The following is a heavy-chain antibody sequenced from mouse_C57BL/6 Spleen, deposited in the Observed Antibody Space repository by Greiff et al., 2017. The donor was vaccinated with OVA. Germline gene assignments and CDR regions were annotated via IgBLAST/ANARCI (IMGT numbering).Heavy chain of an antibody. D-gene: IGHD1-1*01. Sequence: EVHLVESGPVLVKPGASVKMSCKASGYTFTDYYMNWVKQSHGKSLEWIGVINPYNGGTSYNQKFKGKATLTVDKSSSTAYMELNSLTSEDSAVYYCASHYGSSYGFDYWGQGTTLTVSS. CDR1: GYTFTDYY. J-gene: IGHJ2*01. CDR2: INPYNGGT. V-gene: IGHV1-19*01. CDR3: ASHYGSSYGFDY.